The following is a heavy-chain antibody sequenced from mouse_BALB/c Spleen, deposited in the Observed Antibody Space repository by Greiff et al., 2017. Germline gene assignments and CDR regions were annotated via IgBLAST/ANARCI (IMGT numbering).Heavy chain of an antibody. CDR1: GFTFSSYY. CDR2: INSNGGST. V-gene: IGHV5-6-2*01. J-gene: IGHJ2*01. D-gene: IGHD1-1*01. Sequence: EVKLVESGGGLVKLGGSLKLSCAASGFTFSSYYMSWVRQTPEKRLELVAAINSNGGSTYYPDTVKGRFTISRDNAKNTLYLQMSSLKSEDTALYYCARDYYYGGFDYWGQGTTLTVSS. CDR3: ARDYYYGGFDY.